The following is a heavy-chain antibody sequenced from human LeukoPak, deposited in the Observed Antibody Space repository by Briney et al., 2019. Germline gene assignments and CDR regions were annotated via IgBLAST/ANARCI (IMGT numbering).Heavy chain of an antibody. CDR1: GFTLSTYD. J-gene: IGHJ6*04. D-gene: IGHD4-17*01. V-gene: IGHV3-21*01. CDR2: ISSSSSYI. CDR3: ARAIYLPKNTVTVLDV. Sequence: PGGSLRLSCAASGFTLSTYDMHWVRQAPGKGLEWVSSISSSSSYIYYADSVKGRFTISRDNAKNSLYLQMNSLRAEDTAVYYCARAIYLPKNTVTVLDVWGKGTTVTVSS.